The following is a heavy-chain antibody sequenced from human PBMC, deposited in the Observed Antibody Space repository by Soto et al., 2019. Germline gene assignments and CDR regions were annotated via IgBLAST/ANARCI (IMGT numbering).Heavy chain of an antibody. CDR2: IRSKPNTYAT. CDR3: ARGVYDFWSGHPKRLDY. J-gene: IGHJ4*02. Sequence: EVQLVESGGGLVQPGGSLKLSCAASGFTFSGSAMHWVRQASGKGLEWVGRIRSKPNTYATAYAVSVKGRFTISRDDSRNTAYLQMNSLKTEDTAVYYCARGVYDFWSGHPKRLDYWGQGTVVTVSS. V-gene: IGHV3-73*02. D-gene: IGHD3-3*01. CDR1: GFTFSGSA.